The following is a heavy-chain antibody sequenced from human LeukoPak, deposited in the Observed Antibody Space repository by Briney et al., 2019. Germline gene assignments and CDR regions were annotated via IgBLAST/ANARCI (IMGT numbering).Heavy chain of an antibody. CDR3: ARHGDRLRFAMDV. D-gene: IGHD2-21*01. CDR2: INHSGST. Sequence: SETLSLTCAVYGGSFSGYYWSWIRQPPGKGLEWIGEINHSGSTNYNPSLKSRVTISVDTSKNLFAMKLSSVTAADTAVYYCARHGDRLRFAMDVWGQGTTVTVSS. CDR1: GGSFSGYY. V-gene: IGHV4-34*01. J-gene: IGHJ6*02.